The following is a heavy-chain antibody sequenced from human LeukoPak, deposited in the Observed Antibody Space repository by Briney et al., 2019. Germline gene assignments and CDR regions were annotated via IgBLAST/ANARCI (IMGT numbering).Heavy chain of an antibody. J-gene: IGHJ4*02. D-gene: IGHD1-7*01. V-gene: IGHV4-39*01. CDR3: AKLELFTY. CDR2: ISYSGSS. CDR1: GGSISSSSYY. Sequence: SETLSLTCTVSGGSISSSSYYWGWIRQSPGKGLEWIGSISYSGSSYYNPSLKSRVTISVDTSKSQFSLMLSSVTAADTAVYYCAKLELFTYWGQGTLVTASS.